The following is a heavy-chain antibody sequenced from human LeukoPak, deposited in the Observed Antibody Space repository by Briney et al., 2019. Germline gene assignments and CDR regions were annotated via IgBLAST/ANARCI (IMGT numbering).Heavy chain of an antibody. CDR3: AKGGTMIVVVSLFDY. CDR2: ISGSGGST. V-gene: IGHV3-23*01. Sequence: GASLRLSCAASGFTFSSYAMSWVRQAPGKGLEWVSAISGSGGSTYYADSVKGRFTISRDNSKNTLYLQMNSLRAEDTAVYYCAKGGTMIVVVSLFDYWGQGTLVTVSS. CDR1: GFTFSSYA. D-gene: IGHD3-22*01. J-gene: IGHJ4*02.